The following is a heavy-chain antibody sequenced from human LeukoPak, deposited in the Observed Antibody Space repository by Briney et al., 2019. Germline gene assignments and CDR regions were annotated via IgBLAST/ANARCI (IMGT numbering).Heavy chain of an antibody. CDR2: FYSGGST. V-gene: IGHV3-53*01. Sequence: AGGSLRLSCAASESTFRNFAMHWVRQAPGKGLEWVSAFYSGGSTFYADSVKGRFTISRDNSKSTLYLQMNSLRAEDTAVYYCASGYNFGSLDFWGQGTLVTVSS. J-gene: IGHJ4*02. CDR3: ASGYNFGSLDF. D-gene: IGHD5-18*01. CDR1: ESTFRNFA.